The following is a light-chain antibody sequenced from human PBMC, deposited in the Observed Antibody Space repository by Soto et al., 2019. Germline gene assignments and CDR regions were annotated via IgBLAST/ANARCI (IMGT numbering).Light chain of an antibody. J-gene: IGKJ1*01. Sequence: DIQMTQSPSTLSGSVVDRGTITFRASRSISDWLAWYQQKPGKAPELLVFDASSLKSGVPSRFSGSGSGTEFTLTISRLEPEDFVIYYCQQYGSPPWTFGQGTKVDIK. V-gene: IGKV1-5*01. CDR1: RSISDW. CDR2: DAS. CDR3: QQYGSPPWT.